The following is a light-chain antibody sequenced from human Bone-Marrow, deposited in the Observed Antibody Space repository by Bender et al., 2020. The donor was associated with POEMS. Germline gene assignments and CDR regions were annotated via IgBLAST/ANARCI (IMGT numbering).Light chain of an antibody. Sequence: QSALTQPASVSGSPGQSITISCTGTSSDVGGYNYVSWFQQHPAKAPKLMIYEVNKRPSGVPDRFSGSKSGNTASLAISGLQTEDEADYYCSSYTASSTSWVFGGGTKLTVL. CDR3: SSYTASSTSWV. J-gene: IGLJ3*02. CDR1: SSDVGGYNY. V-gene: IGLV2-14*01. CDR2: EVN.